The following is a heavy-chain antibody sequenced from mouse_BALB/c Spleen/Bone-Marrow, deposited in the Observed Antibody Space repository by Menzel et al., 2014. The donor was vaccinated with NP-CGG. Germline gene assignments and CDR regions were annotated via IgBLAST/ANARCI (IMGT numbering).Heavy chain of an antibody. CDR3: ARNAYYYGNREFPY. CDR1: GYSITSDYA. D-gene: IGHD1-1*01. V-gene: IGHV3-2*02. J-gene: IGHJ3*01. Sequence: EVKLMESGPGLVKPSQSLSLTCTVTGYSITSDYAWNWIRQFPGNKLEWMGYISYSGSTSYNPSLKSRISLTRDTSKNQFFLQLNSVTTEDTATYYCARNAYYYGNREFPYWGQGTLVTVSA. CDR2: ISYSGST.